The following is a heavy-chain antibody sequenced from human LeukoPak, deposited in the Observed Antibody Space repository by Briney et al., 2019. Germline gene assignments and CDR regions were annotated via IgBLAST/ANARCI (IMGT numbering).Heavy chain of an antibody. J-gene: IGHJ4*02. CDR2: ISTSSIYI. Sequence: PGGSLRLSCAASGFTFSRYGMHWVRQAPGKGLEWVSSISTSSIYIYYADSVKGRFTISRDNAKKSLYLQMNSLRAEDTAVYYCARATTYDILTGFSDYWGQGTLVTVSS. D-gene: IGHD3-9*01. CDR3: ARATTYDILTGFSDY. CDR1: GFTFSRYG. V-gene: IGHV3-21*01.